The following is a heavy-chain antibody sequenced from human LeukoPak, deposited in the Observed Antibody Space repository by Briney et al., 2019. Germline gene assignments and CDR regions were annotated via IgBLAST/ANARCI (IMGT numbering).Heavy chain of an antibody. J-gene: IGHJ4*02. CDR3: VTTTRSYFRDS. CDR1: GFSFSSYW. V-gene: IGHV3-7*01. D-gene: IGHD1-26*01. CDR2: INQDGSDE. Sequence: PGGSLRLSCAASGFSFSSYWMSWVRQAPGKGLEWVANINQDGSDEQYVDSMKGRFTISRDNDKDSVFLQMDGLRVEDTAVYYCVTTTRSYFRDSWGQGTLVTVSS.